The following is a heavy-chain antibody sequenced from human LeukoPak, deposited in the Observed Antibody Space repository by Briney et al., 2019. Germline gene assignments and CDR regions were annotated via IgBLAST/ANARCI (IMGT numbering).Heavy chain of an antibody. J-gene: IGHJ6*03. CDR2: IYTSGST. V-gene: IGHV4-61*02. D-gene: IGHD2-2*01. Sequence: SETLSLTCTVSGGSLSSGSYYWSWIRQPAGKGLEWIGRIYTSGSTNYNPSLKSRVTISVDTSKNQFSLKLSSVTAADTAVYYCARERGYYSSTSCYYMDVWGKGTTVTISS. CDR3: ARERGYYSSTSCYYMDV. CDR1: GGSLSSGSYY.